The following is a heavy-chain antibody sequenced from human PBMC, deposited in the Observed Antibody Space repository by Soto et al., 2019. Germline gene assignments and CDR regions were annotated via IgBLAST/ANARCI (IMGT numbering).Heavy chain of an antibody. CDR1: GFTFSSYA. CDR2: ISGSGGST. D-gene: IGHD6-13*01. CDR3: AKDLAAAGISRYYYYYGMDV. V-gene: IGHV3-23*01. Sequence: EVQLLESGGGLVQPGGSLRLSCAASGFTFSSYAMSWVRQAPGKGLEWVSAISGSGGSTYYADSVKGRFTISRDNSKNTLYLQMNSPRAEDTAVYYFAKDLAAAGISRYYYYYGMDVWGQGTTVTVSS. J-gene: IGHJ6*02.